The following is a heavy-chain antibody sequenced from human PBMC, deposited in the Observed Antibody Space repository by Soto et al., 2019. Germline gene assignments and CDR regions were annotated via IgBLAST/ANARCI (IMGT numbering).Heavy chain of an antibody. Sequence: QVQLQESGPGLVKPSQTLSLTCTVSGGSISSGDYYWSWIRQPPGKGLEWIGYIYYSGSTYYNPSLKSRVTISVDTSKNQFSLKLSSVTAADTAVYYCARGPLLWFGELYLPTPMDVWGQGTTVTVSS. J-gene: IGHJ6*02. CDR2: IYYSGST. CDR1: GGSISSGDYY. D-gene: IGHD3-10*01. V-gene: IGHV4-30-4*01. CDR3: ARGPLLWFGELYLPTPMDV.